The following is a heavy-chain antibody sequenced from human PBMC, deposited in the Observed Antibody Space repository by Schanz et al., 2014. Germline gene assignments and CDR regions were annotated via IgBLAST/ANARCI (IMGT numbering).Heavy chain of an antibody. J-gene: IGHJ4*02. CDR2: IYKSGSA. V-gene: IGHV3-NL1*01. D-gene: IGHD3-3*01. Sequence: QVQLVESGGGVVQPGRSLRLSCAASGITLSGYGLHWVRQAPGKGLEWVSLIYKSGSAFYADSVKGRFTISRDNAKNSLYLQMNSLTAEDTAVYYCARGVRIDYWGQGTLVTVSS. CDR3: ARGVRIDY. CDR1: GITLSGYG.